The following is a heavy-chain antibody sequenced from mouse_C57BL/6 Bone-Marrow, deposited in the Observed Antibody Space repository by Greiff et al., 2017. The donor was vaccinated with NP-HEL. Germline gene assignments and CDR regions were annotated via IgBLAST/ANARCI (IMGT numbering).Heavy chain of an antibody. CDR1: GFNIKDDY. CDR2: IDPSDSDT. Sequence: QVQLQQSGAELVRPGASVKLSCTASGFNIKDDYMHWVKQRPEQGLEWIGWIDPSDSDTNYNQQFKGKATLTVDKSSSTAYMQLSSLTSEDSAVYYCAIVYYGSKDYFDYWGQGTTLTVSS. CDR3: AIVYYGSKDYFDY. V-gene: IGHV1-74*01. D-gene: IGHD1-1*01. J-gene: IGHJ2*01.